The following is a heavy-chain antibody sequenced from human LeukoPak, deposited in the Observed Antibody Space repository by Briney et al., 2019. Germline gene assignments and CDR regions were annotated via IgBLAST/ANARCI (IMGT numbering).Heavy chain of an antibody. Sequence: ASVKVSCKVSGYTLTELSMHWVRQAPGKGLEWMGGFDPEDGETIYAQKFQGRVTMTEDTSTDTAYMELSSLRSEDTAVYYCATLPYYYDSSGYPDYWGQGTLVTVSS. CDR3: ATLPYYYDSSGYPDY. CDR1: GYTLTELS. V-gene: IGHV1-24*01. J-gene: IGHJ4*02. D-gene: IGHD3-22*01. CDR2: FDPEDGET.